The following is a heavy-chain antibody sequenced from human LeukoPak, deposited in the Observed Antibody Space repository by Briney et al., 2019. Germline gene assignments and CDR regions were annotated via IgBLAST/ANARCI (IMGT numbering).Heavy chain of an antibody. D-gene: IGHD3-22*01. V-gene: IGHV4-59*08. J-gene: IGHJ3*02. CDR3: ARHRPRGYYDSSGYFPRPGAFDI. CDR2: IHYSGST. Sequence: SETLSLTCTVSGGSISSYYWSWIRQPPGKGLEWIGYIHYSGSTNYNPSLKSRVTISVDTSKNQFSLKLSSVTAADTAVYYCARHRPRGYYDSSGYFPRPGAFDIWGQGTMVTVSS. CDR1: GGSISSYY.